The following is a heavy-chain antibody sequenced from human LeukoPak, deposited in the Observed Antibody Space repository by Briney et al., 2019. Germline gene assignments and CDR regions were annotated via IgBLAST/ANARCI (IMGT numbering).Heavy chain of an antibody. CDR3: ARGRGGKTTTVTTADY. J-gene: IGHJ4*02. Sequence: SGTLSLTCAVSGGSISSSNWWSRVRQPPGQGLEWIGEIYHSGSTNYNPSLKSRVTISVDKSKNQFSLKLSSVTAADTAVYYCARGRGGKTTTVTTADYWGQGTLVTVSS. V-gene: IGHV4-4*02. D-gene: IGHD4-17*01. CDR1: GGSISSSNW. CDR2: IYHSGST.